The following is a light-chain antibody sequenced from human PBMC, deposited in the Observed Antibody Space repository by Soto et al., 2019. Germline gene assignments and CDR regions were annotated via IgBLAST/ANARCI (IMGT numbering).Light chain of an antibody. CDR1: QNVRTNY. J-gene: IGKJ1*01. CDR3: QDYSSSAWT. V-gene: IGKV3-20*01. Sequence: EIVLTQSPGTLSLSPGERVTLSCRASQNVRTNYLAWYQQKPGQAPRLLIYAASTRASGIPERFSGSGSGTDFTLTISRLEPEDFAVYYCQDYSSSAWTFGQGTKVYIK. CDR2: AAS.